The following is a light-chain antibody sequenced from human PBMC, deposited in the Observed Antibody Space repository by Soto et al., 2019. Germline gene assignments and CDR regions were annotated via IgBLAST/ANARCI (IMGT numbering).Light chain of an antibody. CDR1: QSVRHRY. CDR2: AAS. Sequence: DIVLTQSPGTLSLSPGERATLSCRASQSVRHRYLAWYQQKAGQAPRLLIYAASRRATGITDRFSGSESGTDFTLTISRIETDDCAVYEYQPYGSSVTFGGGTKVEIK. CDR3: QPYGSSVT. V-gene: IGKV3-20*01. J-gene: IGKJ4*01.